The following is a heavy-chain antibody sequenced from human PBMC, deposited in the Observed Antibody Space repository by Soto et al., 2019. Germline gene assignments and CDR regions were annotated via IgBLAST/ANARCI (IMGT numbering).Heavy chain of an antibody. CDR2: IYPGDSDT. CDR3: ARLISGYDPDSCYYLGMDV. J-gene: IGHJ6*02. D-gene: IGHD5-12*01. V-gene: IGHV5-51*01. Sequence: PGESLKISCKGSGYSFTSYWIGWVRQMPGKGLEWMGIIYPGDSDTRYSPSFQGQVTISADKSISTAYLQWSSLKASDTAMYYCARLISGYDPDSCYYLGMDVWVQGTLVTVSS. CDR1: GYSFTSYW.